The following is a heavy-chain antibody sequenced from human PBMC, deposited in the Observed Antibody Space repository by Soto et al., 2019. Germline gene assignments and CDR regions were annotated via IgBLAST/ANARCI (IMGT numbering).Heavy chain of an antibody. D-gene: IGHD6-13*01. J-gene: IGHJ4*02. Sequence: SETLSLTCTVSGGSISSSNYFWGWIRQPPGKGLEWIGSIYYSGSTYYKPSLKSRVTISIDTSKNQFSLKLSSVTAADTAVYYCASLPYSTNWYPKYCGQGTLVTVSS. CDR2: IYYSGST. CDR1: GGSISSSNYF. CDR3: ASLPYSTNWYPKY. V-gene: IGHV4-39*01.